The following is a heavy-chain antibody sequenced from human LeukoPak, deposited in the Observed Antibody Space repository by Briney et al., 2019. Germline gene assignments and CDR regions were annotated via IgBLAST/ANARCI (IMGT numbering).Heavy chain of an antibody. CDR1: GGSVSSGSYY. V-gene: IGHV4-61*01. Sequence: SETLSLTCTVSGGSVSSGSYYWSWIRQPPGKGLEWIGYIYYSGSTNYNPSLKSRVTISVDTSKNQFSLRLSSVTAADTAVYYCARANTYYYDSSGYYYGNDYWGQGTLVTVSS. CDR3: ARANTYYYDSSGYYYGNDY. CDR2: IYYSGST. D-gene: IGHD3-22*01. J-gene: IGHJ4*02.